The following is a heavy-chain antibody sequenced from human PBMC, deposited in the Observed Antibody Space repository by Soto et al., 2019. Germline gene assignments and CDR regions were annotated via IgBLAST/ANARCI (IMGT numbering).Heavy chain of an antibody. Sequence: QVQLVQSGAEVKKPGASVKVSCKASGYTFTRSGISWVRQAPGQGLEWMGWISTYNGDTNYAQTFQGRVTMTTDTSTSTVHMEVRSLRSDDTAVYYCAREGVAPYYYYGMDVWGQGTSVTVCS. J-gene: IGHJ6*02. CDR2: ISTYNGDT. CDR1: GYTFTRSG. V-gene: IGHV1-18*01. D-gene: IGHD5-12*01. CDR3: AREGVAPYYYYGMDV.